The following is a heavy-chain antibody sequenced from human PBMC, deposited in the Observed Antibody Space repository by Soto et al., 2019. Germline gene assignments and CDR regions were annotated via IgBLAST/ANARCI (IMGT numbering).Heavy chain of an antibody. CDR2: INPKSGGT. J-gene: IGHJ6*02. CDR3: ASSYYDFWSGQGGMDV. D-gene: IGHD3-3*01. Sequence: ASVKVSCKAAGYTFTGYYMHWVRQAPGQGLEWMGWINPKSGGTNYADSVKGRFTISRDNSKNTLYLQMNSLRAEDTAVYYCASSYYDFWSGQGGMDVWGQGTTVTVSS. V-gene: IGHV1-2*02. CDR1: GYTFTGYY.